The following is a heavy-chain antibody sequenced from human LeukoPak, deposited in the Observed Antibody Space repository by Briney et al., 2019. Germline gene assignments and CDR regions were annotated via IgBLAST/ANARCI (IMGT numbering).Heavy chain of an antibody. CDR1: GFRFNEYD. CDR2: IGTGTDT. Sequence: GGSLRLSCEASGFRFNEYDMHWVRQVTGKGLEWVSHIGTGTDTHYAGSVKGRFTISRENAKNSLYLQMHSLTAGDTGAYYCTRDRRADYGRNDDAFDIWGQGTTVIISS. CDR3: TRDRRADYGRNDDAFDI. J-gene: IGHJ3*02. D-gene: IGHD4-17*01. V-gene: IGHV3-13*01.